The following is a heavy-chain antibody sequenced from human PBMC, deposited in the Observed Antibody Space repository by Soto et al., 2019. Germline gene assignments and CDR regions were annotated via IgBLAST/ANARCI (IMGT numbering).Heavy chain of an antibody. CDR2: LNWNGGRT. CDR1: GFNFGDFG. J-gene: IGHJ6*02. Sequence: PGGSLRLSCAASGFNFGDFGMSWVRQAPGKGPEWVSGLNWNGGRTGYADSVKGRFTISRDNAKNSLFLQMNSLRAEDTAVYYCAKDVLRFLEWLAFYGMDVWGQGTTVTVSS. V-gene: IGHV3-20*04. D-gene: IGHD3-3*01. CDR3: AKDVLRFLEWLAFYGMDV.